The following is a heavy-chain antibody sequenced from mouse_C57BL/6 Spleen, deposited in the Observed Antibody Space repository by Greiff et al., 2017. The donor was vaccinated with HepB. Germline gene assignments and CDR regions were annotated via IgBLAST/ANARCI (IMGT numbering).Heavy chain of an antibody. CDR2: IDPNSGGT. CDR3: ARERGYDYALYFAY. V-gene: IGHV1-72*01. D-gene: IGHD2-4*01. J-gene: IGHJ2*01. Sequence: VKQSCKAFGYTFTSYWMHWVKQRPGRGREWIGRIDPNSGGTKYNEKFKSKATLTLDKPSSTAYKHPSSLTSEDSEVSYCARERGYDYALYFAYWVQGTTLTVSS. CDR1: GYTFTSYW.